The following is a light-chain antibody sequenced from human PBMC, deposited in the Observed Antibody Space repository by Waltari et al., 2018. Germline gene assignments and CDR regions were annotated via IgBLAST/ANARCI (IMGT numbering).Light chain of an antibody. CDR1: ALPKQY. CDR2: KDS. Sequence: SYELTQPPSVSVSPGQTARITCSGDALPKQYAYWYQQKPGQAPGLVIYKDSGRPSGIPGRCSGSSSGTTVTLTISGVQAEDEADYYCQSADSSGTYVFGTGTKVTVL. CDR3: QSADSSGTYV. J-gene: IGLJ1*01. V-gene: IGLV3-25*03.